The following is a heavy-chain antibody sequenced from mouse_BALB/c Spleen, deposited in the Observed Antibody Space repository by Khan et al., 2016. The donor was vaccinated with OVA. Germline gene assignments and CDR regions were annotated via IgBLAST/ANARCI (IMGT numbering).Heavy chain of an antibody. Sequence: EVELVESGGDLVKPGGSLKLSCAASGFTFSSYGMSWVRQTPDKRLEWVATISSGGHYTYFPDSVRGRFTISSDNAKNTLYLQMSSLKSEDTAMYYCARTITTAKGGYYAMDYWGQGTSVTVSS. V-gene: IGHV5-6*01. J-gene: IGHJ4*01. CDR3: ARTITTAKGGYYAMDY. D-gene: IGHD1-2*01. CDR1: GFTFSSYG. CDR2: ISSGGHYT.